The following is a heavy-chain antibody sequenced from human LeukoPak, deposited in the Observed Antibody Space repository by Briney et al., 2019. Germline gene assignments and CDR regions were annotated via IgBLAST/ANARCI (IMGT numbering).Heavy chain of an antibody. Sequence: ASVKVSCKPYGYTFNTYGITWVRQAPGHGLEWMGGVIPVFGTSVYAQTFQDRVTISADESTSTAYMELRSLRSDDTAVYYCARSRTPYANYYFDDWGQGTLVIVSS. CDR3: ARSRTPYANYYFDD. CDR2: VIPVFGTS. CDR1: GYTFNTYG. J-gene: IGHJ4*02. V-gene: IGHV1-69*13. D-gene: IGHD4/OR15-4a*01.